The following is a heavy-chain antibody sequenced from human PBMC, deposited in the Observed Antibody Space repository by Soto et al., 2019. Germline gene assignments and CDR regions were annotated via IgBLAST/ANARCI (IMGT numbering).Heavy chain of an antibody. V-gene: IGHV3-23*01. D-gene: IGHD6-13*01. CDR1: GFTFSSYA. CDR3: AKDLGGSWKRGYYFDY. Sequence: EVQLLESGGGLVQPGGSLRLSCAASGFTFSSYAMSWVRQAPGKGLEWVSAISGSGGSTYYADSVKGRFTISRDNSNNTLDLQMNRLGAEDTAVYYCAKDLGGSWKRGYYFDYWGQGTLVTVSS. CDR2: ISGSGGST. J-gene: IGHJ4*02.